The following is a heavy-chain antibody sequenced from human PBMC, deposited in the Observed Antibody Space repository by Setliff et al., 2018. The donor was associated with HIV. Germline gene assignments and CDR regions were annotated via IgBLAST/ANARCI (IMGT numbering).Heavy chain of an antibody. CDR3: ARMGESPPHSSSWYY. V-gene: IGHV1-2*02. CDR1: GDNFNNVA. J-gene: IGHJ4*02. Sequence: ASVKVSCKASGDNFNNVAFNWVRQAPGQGLEWMGWMNPSTGGTRFAQKFQGRVTMTRDTFITTAYMELSSLRSDDTAVYYCARMGESPPHSSSWYYWGQGTLVTVSS. D-gene: IGHD6-13*01. CDR2: MNPSTGGT.